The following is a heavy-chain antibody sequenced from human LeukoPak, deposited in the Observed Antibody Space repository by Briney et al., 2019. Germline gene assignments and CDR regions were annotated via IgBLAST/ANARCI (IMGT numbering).Heavy chain of an antibody. CDR3: ARVGGGKRKDFDP. Sequence: SETLSLTCTVSGGSISSYYWSWIRQPPGKGLEWIVYIYYSGSTNYNPSLKSRVTISVDTSKNQFSLKLSSVTAADTAVYYCARVGGGKRKDFDPWGQGTLVTVSS. CDR2: IYYSGST. J-gene: IGHJ5*02. V-gene: IGHV4-59*01. D-gene: IGHD4-23*01. CDR1: GGSISSYY.